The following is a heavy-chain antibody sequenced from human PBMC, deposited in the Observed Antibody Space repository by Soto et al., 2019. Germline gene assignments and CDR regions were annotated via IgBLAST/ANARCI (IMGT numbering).Heavy chain of an antibody. Sequence: ASVKVSCKASGYTFTGYYMHWVRQAPGQGLEWMGWINPNSGGTNYAQKFQGWVTMTRDTSISTAYMELSRLRSDDTAVYYCARGRGNSSSWYYFDYWGQGTLVTVSS. CDR1: GYTFTGYY. CDR3: ARGRGNSSSWYYFDY. V-gene: IGHV1-2*04. D-gene: IGHD6-13*01. CDR2: INPNSGGT. J-gene: IGHJ4*02.